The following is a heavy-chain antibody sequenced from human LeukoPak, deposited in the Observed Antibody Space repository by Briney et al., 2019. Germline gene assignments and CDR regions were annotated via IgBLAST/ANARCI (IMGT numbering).Heavy chain of an antibody. CDR3: AKDRVPGGSGSADDAFDI. CDR2: ISGSGGST. D-gene: IGHD3-10*01. Sequence: QSGGSLRLSCAASGFTFSSYAMSWVRQAPGKGLEWVSAISGSGGSTYYADSVKGRFTISRDNSKNTLYLQMNSLRAEDTAVYYCAKDRVPGGSGSADDAFDIWGQGTMVTVSS. CDR1: GFTFSSYA. V-gene: IGHV3-23*01. J-gene: IGHJ3*02.